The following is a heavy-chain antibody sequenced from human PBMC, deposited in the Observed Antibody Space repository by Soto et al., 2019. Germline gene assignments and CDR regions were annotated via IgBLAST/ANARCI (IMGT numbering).Heavy chain of an antibody. CDR3: ARGGAYYFDY. CDR1: GGSFSGYY. Sequence: QVQLQQWGAGLLKPSETLSLTCAVYGGSFSGYYWSWIRQPPGKGLEWIGEINHSGSTNYNPSLKSRVTISVDTSKNQFSLKLSSVTAADTAVYDCARGGAYYFDYWSQGTLVTVSS. D-gene: IGHD3-16*01. J-gene: IGHJ4*02. V-gene: IGHV4-34*01. CDR2: INHSGST.